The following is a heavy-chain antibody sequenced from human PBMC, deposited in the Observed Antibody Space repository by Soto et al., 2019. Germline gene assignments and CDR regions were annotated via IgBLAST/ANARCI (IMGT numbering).Heavy chain of an antibody. CDR3: VGDPLAHYY. CDR1: GYTVTSYG. Sequence: ASVKVSCKASGYTVTSYGISVVRQAPVQVLELMGWMIAYNFNTNYSQKLQGRVTIATYASTTTSYMELRSLRSDDTAVYYCVGDPLAHYYWCQGTLVIVSS. J-gene: IGHJ4*02. V-gene: IGHV1-18*01. CDR2: MIAYNFNT.